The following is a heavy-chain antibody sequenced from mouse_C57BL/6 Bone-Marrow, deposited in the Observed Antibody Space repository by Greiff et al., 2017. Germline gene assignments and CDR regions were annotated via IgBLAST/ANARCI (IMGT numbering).Heavy chain of an antibody. D-gene: IGHD1-1*01. CDR1: GYTFTSYW. Sequence: QVQLQQPGAELVRPGASVKLSCKASGYTFTSYWMHWVKQRPGQGLEWIGEIDPSDSYTNYTQKFKGKSTLTVDKSSSTAYMQLSRLTSEDSAVYYCALYYYGSGYYAMDYWGQGTSGTVSS. V-gene: IGHV1-69*01. CDR3: ALYYYGSGYYAMDY. J-gene: IGHJ4*01. CDR2: IDPSDSYT.